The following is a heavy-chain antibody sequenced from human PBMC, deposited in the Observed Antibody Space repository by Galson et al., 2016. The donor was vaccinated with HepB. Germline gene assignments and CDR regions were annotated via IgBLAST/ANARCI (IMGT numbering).Heavy chain of an antibody. Sequence: SLRLSCAASGFTFDNYTMNWLRQAPGKGLEWVSSVSHSSTYVYYADSVQGRFTISRDNAKNLLYLEMNSLRVEDTAVFYCARSVGWYFDVWGRGTLVTVSS. CDR1: GFTFDNYT. CDR2: VSHSSTYV. V-gene: IGHV3-21*01. J-gene: IGHJ2*01. CDR3: ARSVGWYFDV.